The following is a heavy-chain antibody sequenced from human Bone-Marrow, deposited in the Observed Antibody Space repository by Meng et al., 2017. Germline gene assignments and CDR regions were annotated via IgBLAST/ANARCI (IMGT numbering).Heavy chain of an antibody. Sequence: QVQLQQWGAGLLKPSETLSLTCAVYGGSFSGYYWIWIRQPPGKGLEWIGEINHSGSTNYNPSLKSRVTISVDTSKNQFSLKLSSVTAADTAVYYCARVAYRWGGDCSYFDYWGQGTLVTVSS. CDR1: GGSFSGYY. D-gene: IGHD2-21*02. CDR2: INHSGST. J-gene: IGHJ4*02. CDR3: ARVAYRWGGDCSYFDY. V-gene: IGHV4-34*01.